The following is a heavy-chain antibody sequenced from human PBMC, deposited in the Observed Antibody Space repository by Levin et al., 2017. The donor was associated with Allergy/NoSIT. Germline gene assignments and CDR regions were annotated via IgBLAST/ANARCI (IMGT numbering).Heavy chain of an antibody. CDR1: GFTFDDFA. CDR2: IIWNSGSI. Sequence: PGGSLRLSCAASGFTFDDFAMHWVRQAPGKGLEWVSGIIWNSGSIGYADSVKGRFTISSDNAKNSLYLQMNSLRAEDTALYYCAKDISEYSILSGGLDVWGQGTTVTVSS. J-gene: IGHJ6*02. CDR3: AKDISEYSILSGGLDV. V-gene: IGHV3-9*01. D-gene: IGHD6-13*01.